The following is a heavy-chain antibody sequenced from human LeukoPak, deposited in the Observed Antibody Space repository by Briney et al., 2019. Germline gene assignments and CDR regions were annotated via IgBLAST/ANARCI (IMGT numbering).Heavy chain of an antibody. CDR3: ARENYDILTGYQGYYYYYMDV. V-gene: IGHV4-59*01. CDR2: IYYSGST. D-gene: IGHD3-9*01. Sequence: SETLSLTCTVSGGSISSYYWSWIRQPPGKGLEWIGYIYYSGSTNYNPSLKSRVTISVDTSKNQFSLKLSSVTAADTAVYYCARENYDILTGYQGYYYYYMDVWGKGTTVTVSS. CDR1: GGSISSYY. J-gene: IGHJ6*03.